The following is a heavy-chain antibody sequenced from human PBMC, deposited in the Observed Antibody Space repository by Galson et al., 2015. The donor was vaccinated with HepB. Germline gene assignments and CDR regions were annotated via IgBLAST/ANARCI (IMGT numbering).Heavy chain of an antibody. CDR1: GFTFSSYA. J-gene: IGHJ3*02. D-gene: IGHD2-8*01. V-gene: IGHV3-30*04. CDR3: ARAGTVVMVYEVAFDI. CDR2: ITYDGSNK. Sequence: SLRLSCAASGFTFSSYAMRWVRRAPGKGLEWVAVITYDGSNKYYADSAKGRFTISRDNSKNTLYLQMNSLRAEDTAVYYCARAGTVVMVYEVAFDIWGQGTMVTVSS.